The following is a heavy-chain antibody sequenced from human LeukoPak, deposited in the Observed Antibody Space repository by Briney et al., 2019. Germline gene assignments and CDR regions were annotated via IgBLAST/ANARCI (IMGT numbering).Heavy chain of an antibody. Sequence: GGSLRLSCAVSGFTFSSYAMNWVRQAPGKGLEWVSAISGSGGSTYYADSVKGRFTISRDNSKNTLYLQMNSLRAEDTAVYYCAKDLRLWFGELSSPWGQGTLVTVSS. CDR2: ISGSGGST. CDR1: GFTFSSYA. J-gene: IGHJ5*02. V-gene: IGHV3-23*01. D-gene: IGHD3-10*01. CDR3: AKDLRLWFGELSSP.